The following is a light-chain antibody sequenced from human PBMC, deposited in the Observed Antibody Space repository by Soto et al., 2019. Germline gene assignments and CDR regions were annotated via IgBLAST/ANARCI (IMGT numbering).Light chain of an antibody. CDR3: QQYGSSSWT. CDR2: GAS. CDR1: QSVSSSY. Sequence: EIVLTQSPGTLSLSPGERATLSCRASQSVSSSYLAWYQQKPGQAPRLLIYGASSRATGIPDRFSGSGSGXXXXXXXXXXXXXXXAVYYCQQYGSSSWTFGQGTKVEIK. V-gene: IGKV3-20*01. J-gene: IGKJ1*01.